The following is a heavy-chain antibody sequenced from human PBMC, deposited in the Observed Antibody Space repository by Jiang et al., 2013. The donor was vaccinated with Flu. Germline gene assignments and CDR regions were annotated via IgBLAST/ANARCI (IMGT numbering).Heavy chain of an antibody. V-gene: IGHV3-23*01. CDR1: SYA. J-gene: IGHJ4*02. CDR3: AKDPLGATKVRAFDY. Sequence: SYAMSWVRQAPGKGLEWVSAISGGGSSTYYADSVKGRFTISRDNSKNTLYLQMNSLKAEDTAVYYCAKDPLGATKVRAFDYWGQGTLVTVSS. D-gene: IGHD1-26*01. CDR2: ISGGGSST.